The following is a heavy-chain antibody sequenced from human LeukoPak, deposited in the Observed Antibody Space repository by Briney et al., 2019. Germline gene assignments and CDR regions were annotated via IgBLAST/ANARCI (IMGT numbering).Heavy chain of an antibody. V-gene: IGHV3-48*03. CDR3: ARGLWFGVLAK. Sequence: GGSLRLSCAASGFTFSSYEMNWVRQAPGKGLEWVSYISSSGSTIYYADSVKGRFTISRDNAKNSLYLQMNSLRAEDTAVYYCARGLWFGVLAKWGQGTLVTVSS. CDR1: GFTFSSYE. J-gene: IGHJ4*02. D-gene: IGHD3-10*01. CDR2: ISSSGSTI.